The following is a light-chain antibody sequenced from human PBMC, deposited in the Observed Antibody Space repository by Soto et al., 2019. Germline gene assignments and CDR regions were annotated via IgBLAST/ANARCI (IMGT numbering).Light chain of an antibody. CDR1: QTVSRY. Sequence: VLIQSPATLSLSPGERATLSCRASQTVSRYLAWFQQKPGQPPRLLIYDASNRASGIPARFSGSGSGTDYTLTLSSLEPEDFAVYYCQQRSTWPLLTFGGGTKVEL. CDR3: QQRSTWPLLT. V-gene: IGKV3-11*01. J-gene: IGKJ4*01. CDR2: DAS.